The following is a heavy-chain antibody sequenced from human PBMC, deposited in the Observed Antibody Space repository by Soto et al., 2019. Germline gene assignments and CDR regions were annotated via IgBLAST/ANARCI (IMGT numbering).Heavy chain of an antibody. J-gene: IGHJ6*03. CDR2: INSDGSST. CDR3: ARDRPIAVAGTVLYYYYYMDV. D-gene: IGHD6-19*01. Sequence: GGSLRLSCAASGFTFSSYWMHWVRQAPGKGLVWVSRINSDGSSTSYADSVKGRFTISRDNAKNTLYLQMNSLRAEDTAVYYCARDRPIAVAGTVLYYYYYMDVWGKGTTVTVSS. V-gene: IGHV3-74*01. CDR1: GFTFSSYW.